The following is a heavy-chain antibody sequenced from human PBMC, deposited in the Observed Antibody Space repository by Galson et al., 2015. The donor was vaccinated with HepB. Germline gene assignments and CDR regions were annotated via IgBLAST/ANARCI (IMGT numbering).Heavy chain of an antibody. CDR1: GGSSSIYF. CDR2: INHSGST. V-gene: IGHV4-34*01. J-gene: IGHJ1*01. D-gene: IGHD4-17*01. Sequence: TLSLTCAVYGGSSSIYFWIWIRQPPGKGLEWIGEINHSGSTNYNPSLKSRVTISVDSSKNQFSLKLSSVTAADTAVYYCARVDSRGDTGYFQHWGQGTLVTVSS. CDR3: ARVDSRGDTGYFQH.